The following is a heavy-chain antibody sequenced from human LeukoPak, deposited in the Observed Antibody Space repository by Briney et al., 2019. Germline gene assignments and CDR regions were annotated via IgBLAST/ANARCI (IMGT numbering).Heavy chain of an antibody. CDR2: INPSGGST. CDR3: ARTYCSSTGCSSFDY. CDR1: GYTFTSYY. J-gene: IGHJ4*02. Sequence: ASVKVSCKASGYTFTSYYMHWVRQAPGQGLEWMGIINPSGGSTSYAQKFQGRVTMTRDTSTSTVYMELSSLRSEDTAVYYCARTYCSSTGCSSFDYWAREPWSPSPQ. V-gene: IGHV1-46*03. D-gene: IGHD2-2*01.